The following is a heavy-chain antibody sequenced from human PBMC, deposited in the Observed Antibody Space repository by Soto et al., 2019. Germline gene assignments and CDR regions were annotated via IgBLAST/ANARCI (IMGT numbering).Heavy chain of an antibody. D-gene: IGHD2-8*01. Sequence: QVQLVQSGGEVKKPGASVKVSCKAYGYTFTTYYMHWVRQAPGQGLEWMGIINPNDGSTFYAQKFQGRVTMTRDTSTSTVYMELSSLRSEDTAVYYCARDGPVYYFDYWGQGTLVTVSS. CDR1: GYTFTTYY. V-gene: IGHV1-46*03. CDR2: INPNDGST. CDR3: ARDGPVYYFDY. J-gene: IGHJ4*02.